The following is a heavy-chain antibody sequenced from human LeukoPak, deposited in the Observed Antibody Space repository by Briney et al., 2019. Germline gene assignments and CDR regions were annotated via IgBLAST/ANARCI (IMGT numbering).Heavy chain of an antibody. CDR1: GFTFSSYG. CDR2: ISYDGSNK. J-gene: IGHJ4*02. V-gene: IGHV3-30*03. CDR3: ATYYYDSSGYYPREDY. Sequence: TGGSLRLSCAASGFTFSSYGMHWVRQAPGKGLEWVAVISYDGSNKYYADSVKGRFTISRDNSKNTLYLQMNSLRAEDTAVYYCATYYYDSSGYYPREDYWGQGTLVTVSS. D-gene: IGHD3-22*01.